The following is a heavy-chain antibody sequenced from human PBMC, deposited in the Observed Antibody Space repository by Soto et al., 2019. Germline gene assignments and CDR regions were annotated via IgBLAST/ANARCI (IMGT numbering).Heavy chain of an antibody. CDR3: AKDFGPLGMEFAFDI. V-gene: IGHV3-23*01. CDR1: GFTFSSYA. J-gene: IGHJ3*02. CDR2: ISGSGGST. Sequence: GESLKISCAASGFTFSSYAMSWVRQAPGKGLEWVSAISGSGGSTYYADSVKGRFTISRDNSKNTLYLQMNSLRAEDTAVYYCAKDFGPLGMEFAFDIWGQGTMVTVSS. D-gene: IGHD7-27*01.